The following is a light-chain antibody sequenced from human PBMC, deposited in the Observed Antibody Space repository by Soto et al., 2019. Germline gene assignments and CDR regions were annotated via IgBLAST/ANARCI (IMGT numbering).Light chain of an antibody. Sequence: EIVLTQSPATLSLSPGEIATLSCRASQSISTYLAWYQQKPGQAPRLLIYDVSKRAAGVPARFSGGGSGTDFTLTISSLETEDFAVYYCQQRSNWPPGLTFGGGTKVEI. CDR2: DVS. V-gene: IGKV3-11*01. CDR3: QQRSNWPPGLT. CDR1: QSISTY. J-gene: IGKJ4*01.